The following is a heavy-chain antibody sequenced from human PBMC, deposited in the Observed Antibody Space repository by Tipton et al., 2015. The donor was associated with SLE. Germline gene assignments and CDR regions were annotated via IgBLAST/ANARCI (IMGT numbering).Heavy chain of an antibody. D-gene: IGHD6-19*01. J-gene: IGHJ4*02. Sequence: TLSLTCAVSGYSISSGYYWGWIRQPPGKGLEWIGSIYHSGSTYYNPSLKSRVTISADTSKNQFSLKLSSVTAADTAVYYCARGAAVAVPFDYWGQGTLVTVSS. CDR2: IYHSGST. CDR3: ARGAAVAVPFDY. CDR1: GYSISSGYY. V-gene: IGHV4-38-2*01.